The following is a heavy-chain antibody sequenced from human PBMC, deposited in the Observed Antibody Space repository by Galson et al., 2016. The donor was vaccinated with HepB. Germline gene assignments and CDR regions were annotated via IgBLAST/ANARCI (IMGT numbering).Heavy chain of an antibody. V-gene: IGHV3-30*03. CDR2: ISNDGVSK. CDR3: ARDLLGYCSGGSCYSGSGSPWCDP. Sequence: SLRLSCAASGFQFNSYGMHWVRQAPGKGLEWVALISNDGVSKHYADSVKGRFSISRDDSKDTLYLQMNSLRAEDTAVYYCARDLLGYCSGGSCYSGSGSPWCDPWGQGTLVTVSS. CDR1: GFQFNSYG. J-gene: IGHJ5*02. D-gene: IGHD2-15*01.